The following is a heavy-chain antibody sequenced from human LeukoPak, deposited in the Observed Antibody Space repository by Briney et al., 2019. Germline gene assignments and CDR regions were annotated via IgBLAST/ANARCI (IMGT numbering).Heavy chain of an antibody. J-gene: IGHJ6*02. CDR1: GYTFTGYY. V-gene: IGHV1-2*04. D-gene: IGHD6-19*01. Sequence: PQASVKVSCKASGYTFTGYYMHWVRQAPGQGLEWMGWINPNSGGTNYAQKSQGWVTMTRDTSISTAYMELSRLRSDDTAVYYCAREEGAVAGTDYYYGMDVWGQGTTVTVSS. CDR2: INPNSGGT. CDR3: AREEGAVAGTDYYYGMDV.